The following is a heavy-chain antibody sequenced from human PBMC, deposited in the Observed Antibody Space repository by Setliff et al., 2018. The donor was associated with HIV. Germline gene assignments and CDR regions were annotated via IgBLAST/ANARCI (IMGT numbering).Heavy chain of an antibody. J-gene: IGHJ6*02. D-gene: IGHD3-10*01. CDR2: MYFSGNS. CDR1: GGSISSHY. CDR3: ARVEAPGRGATYGMDV. Sequence: SETLSLTCTVSGGSISSHYWNWIRQAPGKGLEWIGRMYFSGNSRNSPSLKSRVSISVDTSKNQLSLNLTSVTAADTAVYYCARVEAPGRGATYGMDVWGQGTTVTVSS. V-gene: IGHV4-59*11.